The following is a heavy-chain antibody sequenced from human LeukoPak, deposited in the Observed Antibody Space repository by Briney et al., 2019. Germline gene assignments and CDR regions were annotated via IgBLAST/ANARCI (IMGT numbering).Heavy chain of an antibody. D-gene: IGHD6-19*01. CDR2: ISGSGGST. V-gene: IGHV3-23*01. J-gene: IGHJ4*02. Sequence: GESLKISCAASGFTFSSYAMSWVRQAPGKGLEWVSAISGSGGSTYYADSVEGRFTISRDNSKNTLYLLMNSLRAEDTAVYYCAKGGGWSPAVLFDYWGQGTLVTVSS. CDR3: AKGGGWSPAVLFDY. CDR1: GFTFSSYA.